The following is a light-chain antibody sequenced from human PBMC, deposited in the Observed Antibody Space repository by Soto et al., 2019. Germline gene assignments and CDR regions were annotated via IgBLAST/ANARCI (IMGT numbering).Light chain of an antibody. J-gene: IGKJ5*01. V-gene: IGKV1-13*02. Sequence: AIQLTQSPASLSASVGDRVTSTCRASQDIRGYLAWVQQKPGKAPKILIYDVSTLESGVPSRFSGSSSGTDFTLTISSLQPVDFATYYCQQFNSYPITFGQGTRLEMK. CDR2: DVS. CDR1: QDIRGY. CDR3: QQFNSYPIT.